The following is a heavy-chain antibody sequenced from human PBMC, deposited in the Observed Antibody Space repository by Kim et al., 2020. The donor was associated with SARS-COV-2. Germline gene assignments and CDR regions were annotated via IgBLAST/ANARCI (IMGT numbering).Heavy chain of an antibody. J-gene: IGHJ3*01. D-gene: IGHD3-3*01. Sequence: GGSLRLSCAASGFSFSEAWMTWVRQAPGKGLEWVGRIKSNSGSQATDYAGPVKGRFTVSRDDEDNTVYLQMNSLRTEDTAVYYCATNRLMGFTNDALDFWGQGTMVIVSS. CDR3: ATNRLMGFTNDALDF. CDR2: IKSNSGSQAT. CDR1: GFSFSEAW. V-gene: IGHV3-15*01.